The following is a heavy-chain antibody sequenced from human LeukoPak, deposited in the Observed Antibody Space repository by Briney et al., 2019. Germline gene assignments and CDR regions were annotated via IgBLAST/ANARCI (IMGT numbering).Heavy chain of an antibody. J-gene: IGHJ4*02. D-gene: IGHD1-26*01. CDR3: ATETSGATSNY. CDR1: GFIFSSYS. CDR2: ISSSRSYI. V-gene: IGHV3-21*01. Sequence: PGGSLRLFCAASGFIFSSYSMNWVRQAPGKGLEWVSSISSSRSYIYYADSVNGRFTISRDNAKNSLYLQMNSLRAEDTAVYYCATETSGATSNYWGQGTLVTVSS.